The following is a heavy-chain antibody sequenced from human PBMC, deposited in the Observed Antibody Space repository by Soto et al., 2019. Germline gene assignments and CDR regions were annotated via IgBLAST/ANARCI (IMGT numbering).Heavy chain of an antibody. CDR1: GFTFSNAW. J-gene: IGHJ6*03. Sequence: GGSLRLSCAASGFTFSNAWMNWVRQAPGKGLEWVGRIKSKTDGGSTYYADSVKGRFTISRDNSKNTLWLQMNTLRAEDTAVYYCARMGNYYYYMDVWGKGTTVTVSS. CDR3: ARMGNYYYYMDV. D-gene: IGHD2-8*01. CDR2: IKSKTDGGST. V-gene: IGHV3-15*07.